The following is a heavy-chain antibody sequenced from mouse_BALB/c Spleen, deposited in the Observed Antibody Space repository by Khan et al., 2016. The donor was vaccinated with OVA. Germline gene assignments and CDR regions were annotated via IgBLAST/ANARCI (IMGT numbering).Heavy chain of an antibody. J-gene: IGHJ2*01. V-gene: IGHV5-6-3*01. CDR3: ARMARTIN. Sequence: EVELVDSGGGLVQPGGSLKLSCAASGFTFSSYGMSWVRQTPDKRLELVATINSNGGSTYYPDSVKGRFTISRDNAKNTLYLQMSSLKSEDTAMYYCARMARTINWGQGTTLTVSS. CDR2: INSNGGST. CDR1: GFTFSSYG.